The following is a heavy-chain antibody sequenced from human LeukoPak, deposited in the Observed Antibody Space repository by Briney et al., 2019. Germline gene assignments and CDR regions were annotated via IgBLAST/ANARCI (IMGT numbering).Heavy chain of an antibody. V-gene: IGHV4-4*02. Sequence: SGTLSLTCAVSGGSISSSNWWSWVRQPPGKGLEWIGEIYHSGSTNYNPSLKSRVTISVDKSKNQFSLKLSSVTAADTAVYYCARDRYDILTGWALYGMAVWGKGTTVTVSS. D-gene: IGHD3-9*01. CDR1: GGSISSSNW. CDR3: ARDRYDILTGWALYGMAV. J-gene: IGHJ6*04. CDR2: IYHSGST.